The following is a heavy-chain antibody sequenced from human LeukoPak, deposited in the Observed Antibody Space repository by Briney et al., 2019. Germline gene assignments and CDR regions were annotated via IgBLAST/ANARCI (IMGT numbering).Heavy chain of an antibody. CDR3: ATGDYYDSSPLEY. Sequence: ASVKVSCKVSGCTLTELSMHWVRQAPGKGLEWMGGFDPEDGETIYAQKLQGRVTMTEDTSTDTAYMELSSLRSEDTAVYYCATGDYYDSSPLEYWGQGTLVTVSS. J-gene: IGHJ4*02. D-gene: IGHD3-22*01. V-gene: IGHV1-24*01. CDR1: GCTLTELS. CDR2: FDPEDGET.